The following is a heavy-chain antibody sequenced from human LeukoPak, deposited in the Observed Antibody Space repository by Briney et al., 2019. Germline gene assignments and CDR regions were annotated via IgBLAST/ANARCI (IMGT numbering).Heavy chain of an antibody. Sequence: GGSLRLSCAASGFTFSSYGMHWVRQAPGKGLEWVAFINDKGVDKNYADSVKGRFTISRDNSKNTLVLQMNSLRSEDTAVYFCARDNRDWAFDYWGQGTLVTVSS. CDR3: ARDNRDWAFDY. V-gene: IGHV3-30*02. J-gene: IGHJ4*02. CDR1: GFTFSSYG. CDR2: INDKGVDK. D-gene: IGHD2-21*02.